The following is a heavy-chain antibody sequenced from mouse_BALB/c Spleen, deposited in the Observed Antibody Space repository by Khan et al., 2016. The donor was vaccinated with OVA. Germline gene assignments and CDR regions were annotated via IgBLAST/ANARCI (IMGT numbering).Heavy chain of an antibody. CDR1: GFTFSTYA. V-gene: IGHV5-9-3*01. CDR3: ARSLIDYHAMDY. Sequence: EVELVESGGGLEKPGGSLKVSCSASGFTFSTYAMSWVRQTPEKRLEWVATVSSGGHYTFYPASVKGRFTISRDNAKNTLYLQMSRLRTEETAMYYCARSLIDYHAMDYWGQGTSVTVSS. J-gene: IGHJ4*01. CDR2: VSSGGHYT. D-gene: IGHD2-4*01.